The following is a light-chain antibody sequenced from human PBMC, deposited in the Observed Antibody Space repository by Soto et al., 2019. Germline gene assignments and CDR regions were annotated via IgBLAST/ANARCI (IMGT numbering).Light chain of an antibody. Sequence: EIVLTQSPGTLSLSPGERATLSCRAGQSLTSTYLAWYQHKPDQAPRLIIYGTSSSATGIPDRFSGCGSGTDFTLTISRLELEDFAVYYCQQYGNSLLTFGGGTKVEIK. V-gene: IGKV3-20*01. J-gene: IGKJ4*01. CDR2: GTS. CDR1: QSLTSTY. CDR3: QQYGNSLLT.